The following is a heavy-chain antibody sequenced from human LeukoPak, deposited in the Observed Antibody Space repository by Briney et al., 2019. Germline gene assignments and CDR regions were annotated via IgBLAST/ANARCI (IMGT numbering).Heavy chain of an antibody. CDR1: GFTVSSNY. CDR2: IYSGGST. V-gene: IGHV3-53*01. J-gene: IGHJ6*03. D-gene: IGHD3-22*01. Sequence: GGSLRLSCAASGFTVSSNYMSWVRQAPGKGLEWVSVIYSGGSTYYADSVKGRFTISRDNSKNTLYLQMNSLRAEDTAVYYCAGGGYHHYYYYMDVWGKGTTVTISS. CDR3: AGGGYHHYYYYMDV.